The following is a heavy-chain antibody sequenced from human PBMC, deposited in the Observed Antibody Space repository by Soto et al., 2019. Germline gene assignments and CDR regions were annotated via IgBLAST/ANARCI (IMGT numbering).Heavy chain of an antibody. CDR2: IDPSDSYT. CDR1: GYSFSSYW. Sequence: GESLKISCKCSGYSFSSYWISWVRQMPGKGLEWMGRIDPSDSYTNYSPSFQGHVTISADKSISTAYLQWSSLKASDTAMYYCARYQYCSSTSCYVHPYYYGMYVWGQGTTVTVSS. D-gene: IGHD2-2*01. CDR3: ARYQYCSSTSCYVHPYYYGMYV. J-gene: IGHJ6*02. V-gene: IGHV5-10-1*01.